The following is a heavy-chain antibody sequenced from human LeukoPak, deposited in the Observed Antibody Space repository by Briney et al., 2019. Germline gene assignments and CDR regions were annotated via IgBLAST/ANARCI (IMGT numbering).Heavy chain of an antibody. J-gene: IGHJ4*02. CDR2: IYYSGST. V-gene: IGHV4-59*01. CDR3: ARRSAAAGYPVDY. CDR1: GGSISSYY. Sequence: KPSETLSLTCTVSGGSISSYYWSWIRQPPGKGLEWIGYIYYSGSTNYNPSLKSRVTISVDTSKNQFSLKLTSVTAADTAVYYCARRSAAAGYPVDYWGQGTLVTVSS. D-gene: IGHD6-13*01.